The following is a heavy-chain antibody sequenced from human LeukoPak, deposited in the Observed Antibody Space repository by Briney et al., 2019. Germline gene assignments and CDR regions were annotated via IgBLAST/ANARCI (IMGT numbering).Heavy chain of an antibody. J-gene: IGHJ4*02. Sequence: ASVKVSCKASGHTFVNYGISWVRQAPGQGLEWMGWISDYNSKINYAQKFQGRVTMTTDTSTSTAYMELRSLRSDDTAVYYCARERSGWYFSNWGQGTPVIVSS. CDR1: GHTFVNYG. V-gene: IGHV1-18*01. CDR2: ISDYNSKI. CDR3: ARERSGWYFSN. D-gene: IGHD6-19*01.